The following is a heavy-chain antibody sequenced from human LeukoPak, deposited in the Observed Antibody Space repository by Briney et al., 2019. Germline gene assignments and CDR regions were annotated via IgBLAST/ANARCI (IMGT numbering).Heavy chain of an antibody. V-gene: IGHV3-48*01. J-gene: IGHJ4*02. Sequence: GGSLRLSCAASGFPLSSYSINWVRQAPGKLLEWVSYISSSGSAIYYVDSVKGRLNVYRDNAKNSLFLQMNSPGAEDTAVYYCVRVKGRYFDYWGQGALVTVSS. D-gene: IGHD2-15*01. CDR1: GFPLSSYS. CDR3: VRVKGRYFDY. CDR2: ISSSGSAI.